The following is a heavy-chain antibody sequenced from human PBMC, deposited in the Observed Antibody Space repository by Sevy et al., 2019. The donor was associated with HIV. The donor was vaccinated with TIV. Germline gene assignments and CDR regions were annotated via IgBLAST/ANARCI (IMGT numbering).Heavy chain of an antibody. D-gene: IGHD2-21*02. Sequence: SETLSLTCTVSGGSISSGGYYWSWIRQHPGKGLEWIGYIYYSGSTYYNPSLKSRVTISVDTSKNQFSLKLSSVTAADTAVSYCARVGRAAQPYCGGDCYIYEAFDIWGQGTMVTVSS. CDR1: GGSISSGGYY. J-gene: IGHJ3*02. V-gene: IGHV4-31*03. CDR3: ARVGRAAQPYCGGDCYIYEAFDI. CDR2: IYYSGST.